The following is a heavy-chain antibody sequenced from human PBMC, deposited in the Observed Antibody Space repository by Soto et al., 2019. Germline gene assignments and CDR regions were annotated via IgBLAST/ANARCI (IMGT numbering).Heavy chain of an antibody. D-gene: IGHD6-19*01. J-gene: IGHJ4*02. CDR3: ARSWAVAGSYDY. CDR1: GFTFSSYW. CDR2: IKTDGTVT. Sequence: PGGSLRLSCAASGFTFSSYWMHWVRQDAGKGLLWVSSIKTDGTVTQYADSVKGRFTVSRDNAKNTLYLQMNSLRAEDTAVYYCARSWAVAGSYDYWGQGT. V-gene: IGHV3-74*03.